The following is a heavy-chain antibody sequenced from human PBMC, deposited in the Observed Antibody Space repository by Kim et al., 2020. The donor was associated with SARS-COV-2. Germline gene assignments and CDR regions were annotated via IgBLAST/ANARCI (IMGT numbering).Heavy chain of an antibody. CDR1: GFTFSSYW. CDR3: ARSIRRHYDRSCIDY. D-gene: IGHD3-16*01. J-gene: IGHJ4*01. CDR2: IKQDGGEK. Sequence: GGSLRLSCAASGFTFSSYWMSWVRQAPGKGLEWVSNIKQDGGEKYYVDALKGRFTISRDNAKTALYLQMSSLRAEDTAVYYCARSIRRHYDRSCIDYLG. V-gene: IGHV3-7*01.